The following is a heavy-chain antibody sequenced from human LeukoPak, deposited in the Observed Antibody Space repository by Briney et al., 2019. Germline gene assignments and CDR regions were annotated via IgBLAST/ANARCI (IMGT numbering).Heavy chain of an antibody. J-gene: IGHJ4*02. Sequence: GGSLRVSCTGSGFTFGDYAMSWFRQAPERGLEYIGFIRSKVYGGTPEYAASVRGRFTISRDDSKSITYLQMNSLKSEDTAVYYCSREGGSGWACDYWGQGTVVTVSS. D-gene: IGHD6-19*01. V-gene: IGHV3-49*03. CDR2: IRSKVYGGTP. CDR3: SREGGSGWACDY. CDR1: GFTFGDYA.